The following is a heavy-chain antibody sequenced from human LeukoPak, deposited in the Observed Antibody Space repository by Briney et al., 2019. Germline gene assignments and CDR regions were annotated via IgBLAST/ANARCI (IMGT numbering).Heavy chain of an antibody. V-gene: IGHV4-59*08. Sequence: PSETLSLTCTVSGGSISSYYWSWIRQPPGKGLEWIGYIYYSGTTNYNPSLKSRVTISVDTSKNQFSLKLSSVTAADTAVYYCASHGVDIVGAILWFDPWAREPWSPSPQ. CDR2: IYYSGTT. D-gene: IGHD1-26*01. J-gene: IGHJ5*02. CDR3: ASHGVDIVGAILWFDP. CDR1: GGSISSYY.